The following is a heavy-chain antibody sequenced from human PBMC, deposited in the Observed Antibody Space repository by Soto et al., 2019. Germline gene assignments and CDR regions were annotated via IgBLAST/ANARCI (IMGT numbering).Heavy chain of an antibody. CDR1: GGTFSSYA. D-gene: IGHD3-3*01. CDR3: ARVLEFGRGLSNWFDP. Sequence: QVQLVQSGAEVKKPGSSVKVSCKASGGTFSSYAISWVRQAPGQGLEWMGGIIPIFGTANYAQKFQGRVTITADESTSTAYMELSSLRSEDTAVYYCARVLEFGRGLSNWFDPWGQGTLVTVSS. V-gene: IGHV1-69*01. J-gene: IGHJ5*02. CDR2: IIPIFGTA.